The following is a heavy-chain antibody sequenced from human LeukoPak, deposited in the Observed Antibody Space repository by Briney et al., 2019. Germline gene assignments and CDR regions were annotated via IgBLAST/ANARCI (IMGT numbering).Heavy chain of an antibody. V-gene: IGHV4-34*01. CDR1: GGSFSGYY. CDR2: INHSGST. D-gene: IGHD6-19*01. Sequence: SETLSLTCAVYGGSFSGYYWSWIRQPPGKGLEWIGEINHSGSTNYNPSLKSRVTISVDTSKNQFSLKLSSVTAADTAVYYCAKGGGWLYYFDYWGQGTLVTVSS. J-gene: IGHJ4*02. CDR3: AKGGGWLYYFDY.